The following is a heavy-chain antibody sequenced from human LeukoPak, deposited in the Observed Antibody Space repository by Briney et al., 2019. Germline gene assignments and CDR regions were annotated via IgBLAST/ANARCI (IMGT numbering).Heavy chain of an antibody. V-gene: IGHV4-39*07. CDR1: GGSISSSPYY. J-gene: IGHJ4*02. CDR3: ARGSTNADY. D-gene: IGHD1/OR15-1a*01. CDR2: IYYSGST. Sequence: SETLSLTCTVSGGSISSSPYYWGWIRQPPGKGLEWIGSIYYSGSTFYNAALKSRVTISVDTSKNQFSLKLSSVTAADTAVYYCARGSTNADYWGQGTLVTVSS.